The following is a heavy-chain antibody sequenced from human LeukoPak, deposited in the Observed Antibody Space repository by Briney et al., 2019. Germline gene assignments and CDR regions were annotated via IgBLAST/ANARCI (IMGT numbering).Heavy chain of an antibody. D-gene: IGHD3-16*02. CDR2: IYPGDSDT. CDR1: GYSFTSYW. J-gene: IGHJ4*02. CDR3: ARLEVMITLGGVIGGGDLDY. Sequence: GESLKISCKGSGYSFTSYWIGWVRQMPGKGLEWMGIIYPGDSDTRYSPSFQGQVTISADKSISTAYLQWSSLKASDTAMYYCARLEVMITLGGVIGGGDLDYWGQGTLVTVSS. V-gene: IGHV5-51*01.